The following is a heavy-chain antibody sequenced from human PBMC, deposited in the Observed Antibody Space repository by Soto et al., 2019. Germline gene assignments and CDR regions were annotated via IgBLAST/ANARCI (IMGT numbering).Heavy chain of an antibody. V-gene: IGHV1-46*01. D-gene: IGHD1-7*01. J-gene: IGHJ3*01. CDR3: ARPLIGNTVDL. CDR2: VDPSRGSA. Sequence: QAQLLQSGAEVKKPGASVKVSCKASGYTFINYFIHWVRQAPGQRLEWIGIVDPSRGSADYAQKFQGRVTMTTDVSTKKVFMDLSILRTEDTGVYYCARPLIGNTVDLWGQGTTVIVSS. CDR1: GYTFINYF.